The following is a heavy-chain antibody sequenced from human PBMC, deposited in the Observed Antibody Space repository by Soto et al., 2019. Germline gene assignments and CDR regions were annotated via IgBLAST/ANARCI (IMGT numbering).Heavy chain of an antibody. D-gene: IGHD6-19*01. CDR3: ANLAVAGEGSDY. V-gene: IGHV3-30-3*01. J-gene: IGHJ4*02. Sequence: QVQLVESGGGVVQPGRSLRLSCAASGFTFRIYAIHWVRQAPGKGLEWVAVLSYDGSNKYYADSVKGRFTISRDNSKNTLYLQMNSLRAEDTAVYYCANLAVAGEGSDYWGQGTLVTVSS. CDR1: GFTFRIYA. CDR2: LSYDGSNK.